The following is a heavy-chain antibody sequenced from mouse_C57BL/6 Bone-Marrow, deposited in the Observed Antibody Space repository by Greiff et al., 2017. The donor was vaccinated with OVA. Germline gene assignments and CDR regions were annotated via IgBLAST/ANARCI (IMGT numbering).Heavy chain of an antibody. CDR2: IRLKSDNYAT. D-gene: IGHD4-1*01. CDR3: NWGVRYFDV. J-gene: IGHJ1*03. Sequence: VQLKESGGGLVQPGGSMKLSCVASGFTFSNYWMNWVRQSPEKGLEWVAQIRLKSDNYATHYAESVKGRFTISRDDSKSSVYLQMNNLRAEDTGIYYCNWGVRYFDVWGTGTTVTVSS. CDR1: GFTFSNYW. V-gene: IGHV6-3*01.